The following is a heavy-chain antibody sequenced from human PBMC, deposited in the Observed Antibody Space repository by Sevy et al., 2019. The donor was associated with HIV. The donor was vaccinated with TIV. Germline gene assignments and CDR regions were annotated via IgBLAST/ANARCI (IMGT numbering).Heavy chain of an antibody. Sequence: GGSLRLSCAASGFTFSNYFMTWVRQAPGKGLEWVANVKQDGSEAFYADSVKGRFTISRDNAKNSLYLQMNSLRVEDTAVYFCAREGLILLRGSIMDDACDVWGQGTTVTVSS. CDR2: VKQDGSEA. V-gene: IGHV3-7*01. D-gene: IGHD3-10*01. J-gene: IGHJ3*01. CDR3: AREGLILLRGSIMDDACDV. CDR1: GFTFSNYF.